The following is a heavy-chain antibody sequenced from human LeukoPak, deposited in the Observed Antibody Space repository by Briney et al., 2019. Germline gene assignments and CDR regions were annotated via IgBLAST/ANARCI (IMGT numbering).Heavy chain of an antibody. J-gene: IGHJ4*02. CDR2: IGWDGGGT. D-gene: IGHD5-24*01. Sequence: GGSLRLSCAASGFTFAAYTIQWVGQAPGRGLEWVSLIGWDGGGTYYADSVKGRFTISRDNIKNSLYLQMNSLRTEDTALYFCVKDRTGDGYNNYFDFWGQGTLVTVSS. V-gene: IGHV3-43*01. CDR3: VKDRTGDGYNNYFDF. CDR1: GFTFAAYT.